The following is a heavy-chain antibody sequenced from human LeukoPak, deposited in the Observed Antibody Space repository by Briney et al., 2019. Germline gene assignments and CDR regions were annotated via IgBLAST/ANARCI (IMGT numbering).Heavy chain of an antibody. D-gene: IGHD6-13*01. J-gene: IGHJ2*01. CDR3: ARGIPSVAAGTGWYFDL. CDR1: GGSISSYY. CDR2: IYTSGST. V-gene: IGHV4-4*07. Sequence: SETLSLTCTVSGGSISSYYWSWIRQPAGKGLEWIGRIYTSGSTNYNPSLKSRVTMSVDTSKNQFSLKLTSVTAADTAVYYCARGIPSVAAGTGWYFDLWGRGTLVTVSS.